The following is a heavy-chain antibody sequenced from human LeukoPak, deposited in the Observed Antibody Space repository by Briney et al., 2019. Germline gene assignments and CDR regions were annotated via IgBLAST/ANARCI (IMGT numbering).Heavy chain of an antibody. D-gene: IGHD5-12*01. CDR3: AREFKTRGYSGPRPFDY. V-gene: IGHV3-33*01. CDR2: IWYDGSNK. J-gene: IGHJ4*02. Sequence: GGSLRLSCAASGFTFSSYGVHWVREAPGKGLEWVAVIWYDGSNKYYADSVKGRFTISRDESKHTLYLQMNSLRAEDTAVYYCAREFKTRGYSGPRPFDYWGQGTLVTVSS. CDR1: GFTFSSYG.